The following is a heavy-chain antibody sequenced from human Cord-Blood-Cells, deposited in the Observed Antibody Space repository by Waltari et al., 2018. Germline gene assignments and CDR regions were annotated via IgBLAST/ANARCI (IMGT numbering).Heavy chain of an antibody. Sequence: QVQLVQSGAEVKKPGASVKVSCKDSGYTFTSYDITCVRPATGQGLEWMGWMNPNSGNTGYAQKFQGRVTITRNTSISTAYMELSSLRSEDTAVYYCARVGIAARSDAFDIWGQGTMVTVSS. CDR1: GYTFTSYD. V-gene: IGHV1-8*03. CDR2: MNPNSGNT. CDR3: ARVGIAARSDAFDI. D-gene: IGHD6-6*01. J-gene: IGHJ3*02.